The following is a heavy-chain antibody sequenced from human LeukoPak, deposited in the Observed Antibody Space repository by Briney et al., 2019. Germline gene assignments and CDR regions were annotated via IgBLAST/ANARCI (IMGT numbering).Heavy chain of an antibody. CDR2: ISSNGVST. CDR3: ARENSGADFWSGFDYYYYMDV. V-gene: IGHV3-64*01. D-gene: IGHD3-3*01. Sequence: GGSLRLSCAASGFTFSVYVMYWVRQAPGKGLEYVSGISSNGVSTYYANSVKGRFTISRDNAKNSLYLQMNSLRAEDTAVYYCARENSGADFWSGFDYYYYMDVWGKGTTVTVSS. J-gene: IGHJ6*03. CDR1: GFTFSVYV.